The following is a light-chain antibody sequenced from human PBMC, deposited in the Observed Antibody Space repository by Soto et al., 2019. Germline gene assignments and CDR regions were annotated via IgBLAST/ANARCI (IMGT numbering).Light chain of an antibody. CDR3: QQLNSYPLT. CDR2: AAS. V-gene: IGKV1-9*01. CDR1: QGISSY. J-gene: IGKJ4*01. Sequence: DIQLTQSPSFLSASVVDRVTITCRASQGISSYLSWYQQKPGKAPKILIYAASTLQTGVPSRFSGSGSGTDFTLTISSLQPEDFATYYCQQLNSYPLTFGGGTKVDIK.